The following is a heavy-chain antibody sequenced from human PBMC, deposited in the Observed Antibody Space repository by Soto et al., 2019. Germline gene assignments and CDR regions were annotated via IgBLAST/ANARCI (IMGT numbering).Heavy chain of an antibody. D-gene: IGHD4-17*01. Sequence: QVQLVQSGAEVKKPGASVKVSCKASGYTFTSYAMHWVRQAPGQRLERMGWINAGNGNTKYSQKFQGRVTITRDTSASKAYMELSSLRSEDTAVYYCARVYGGGGMDVWAQGTTVTVSS. CDR3: ARVYGGGGMDV. CDR1: GYTFTSYA. V-gene: IGHV1-3*01. CDR2: INAGNGNT. J-gene: IGHJ6*02.